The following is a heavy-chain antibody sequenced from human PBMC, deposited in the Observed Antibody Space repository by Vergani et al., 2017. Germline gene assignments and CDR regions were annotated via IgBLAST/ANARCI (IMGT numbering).Heavy chain of an antibody. Sequence: QVQLVESGGGVVQPGRSLRLSCAASGFTFSSYGMHWVRQAPGKGLEWVAVIWYDGSNKYYADSVKGRFTISRDNPKNTLYLQMNSLRAEDTAVYYCARGRLELDRGGYYYYYYYMDVWGKGTTVTVSS. J-gene: IGHJ6*03. CDR3: ARGRLELDRGGYYYYYYYMDV. CDR2: IWYDGSNK. CDR1: GFTFSSYG. V-gene: IGHV3-33*01. D-gene: IGHD1-7*01.